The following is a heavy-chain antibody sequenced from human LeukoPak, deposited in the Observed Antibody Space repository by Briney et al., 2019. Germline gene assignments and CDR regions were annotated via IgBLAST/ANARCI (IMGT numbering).Heavy chain of an antibody. CDR3: VRDCSTPCSIFSDY. D-gene: IGHD2-2*01. CDR1: GGTFSSYA. V-gene: IGHV1-69*13. Sequence: ASVKVSCKASGGTFSSYAISWVRQAPGQGLEWMGGIIPIFGTANYAQKFQGRATITADESTSTAYMELSSLRSEDTAVYYCVRDCSTPCSIFSDYWGQGTLVTVSS. CDR2: IIPIFGTA. J-gene: IGHJ4*02.